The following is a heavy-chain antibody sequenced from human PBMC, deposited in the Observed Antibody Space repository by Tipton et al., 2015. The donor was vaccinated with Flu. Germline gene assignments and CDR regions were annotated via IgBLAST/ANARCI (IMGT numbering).Heavy chain of an antibody. J-gene: IGHJ4*02. CDR1: GDSIRNDYF. D-gene: IGHD3-10*01. V-gene: IGHV4-38-2*01. Sequence: LRLSCAVSGDSIRNDYFWGWIRQPPGKGLEWIGCISHSGRTYYNPSLKSRVTISVDTAKNQFSQRLSSVTAADTAVYYCARSTYHYGSGSSDYWGQGTLVTVSS. CDR2: ISHSGRT. CDR3: ARSTYHYGSGSSDY.